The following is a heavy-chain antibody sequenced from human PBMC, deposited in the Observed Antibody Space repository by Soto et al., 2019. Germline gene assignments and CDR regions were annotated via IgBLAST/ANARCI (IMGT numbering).Heavy chain of an antibody. CDR1: GYTFTAYY. J-gene: IGHJ4*02. Sequence: ASVKVSCKASGYTFTAYYLHWVRQAPGQGLEWMGWINPNSGGTNYAQKFQGWVTMTRDTSISTAYMELSRLRSDDTAVYYCARRPSSGYDYYFDYWGQGTPVTVSS. CDR2: INPNSGGT. CDR3: ARRPSSGYDYYFDY. V-gene: IGHV1-2*04. D-gene: IGHD3-9*01.